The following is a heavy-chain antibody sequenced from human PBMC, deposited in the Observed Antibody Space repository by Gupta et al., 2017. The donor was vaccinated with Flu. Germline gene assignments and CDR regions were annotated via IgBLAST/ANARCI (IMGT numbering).Heavy chain of an antibody. CDR2: IDPNSAVT. V-gene: IGHV1-2*06. CDR1: GYIFTAYY. Sequence: QVQRVQSGAEVENPGASVRVSCTDSGYIFTAYYIHWVRQAPGQGLEWMGRIDPNSAVTNYAQKFQGSVSMTRDKSISTAYMELSRLKSDDTAVYYCARYNNGIDYWGQGALVTVSS. J-gene: IGHJ4*02. D-gene: IGHD2-8*01. CDR3: ARYNNGIDY.